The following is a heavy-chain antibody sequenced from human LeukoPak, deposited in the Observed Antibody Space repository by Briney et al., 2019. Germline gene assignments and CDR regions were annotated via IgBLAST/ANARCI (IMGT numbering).Heavy chain of an antibody. Sequence: ASVKVSCKASGYTFTSYDINWVRQATGQGLEWMGWMNPNSGNTGYAQKFQGRVTMTRNTSIGTAYMELSSLRSEDTAVYYCATNSGRKSYYYYYGMDVWGQGTTVTVSS. CDR2: MNPNSGNT. V-gene: IGHV1-8*01. J-gene: IGHJ6*02. CDR1: GYTFTSYD. D-gene: IGHD3-10*01. CDR3: ATNSGRKSYYYYYGMDV.